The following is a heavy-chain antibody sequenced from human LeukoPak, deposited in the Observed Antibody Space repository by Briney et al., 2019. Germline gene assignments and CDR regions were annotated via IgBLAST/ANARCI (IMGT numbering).Heavy chain of an antibody. D-gene: IGHD2-2*01. Sequence: ASVKVPRKASGYTFTGYYMHWVRQAPGQGLEWMGWINPNSGGTNYAQKFQGRVTMTRDTSISTAYMELSRLRSDDTAVYYCARGEALGYCSSTSCHNWFDPWGQGTLVTVPS. V-gene: IGHV1-2*02. CDR3: ARGEALGYCSSTSCHNWFDP. J-gene: IGHJ5*02. CDR2: INPNSGGT. CDR1: GYTFTGYY.